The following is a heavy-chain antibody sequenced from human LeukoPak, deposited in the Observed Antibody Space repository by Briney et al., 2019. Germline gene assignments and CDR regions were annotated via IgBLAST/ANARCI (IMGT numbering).Heavy chain of an antibody. J-gene: IGHJ6*02. V-gene: IGHV3-30*18. Sequence: GGSLRLSCAASGFTFSSYGMHWVRQAPGKGLEWVAVISYDGSNKYYADSVKGRFTISRDNSKNTLYLQMNSLRAEDTAVYYCAKDRKEWFGDEDYYGMDVWGQGTTVTVSS. D-gene: IGHD3-10*01. CDR3: AKDRKEWFGDEDYYGMDV. CDR1: GFTFSSYG. CDR2: ISYDGSNK.